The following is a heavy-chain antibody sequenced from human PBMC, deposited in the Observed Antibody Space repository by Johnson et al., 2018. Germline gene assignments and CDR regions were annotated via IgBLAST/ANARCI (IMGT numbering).Heavy chain of an antibody. J-gene: IGHJ6*02. V-gene: IGHV3-21*01. D-gene: IGHD3-3*01. Sequence: VQLGQSGGGLVKHGGTLRLPCEASGFTFSSYSMNWVRQAPGKGLEWVSSISSRSSYIYYADSVKGRFTISRDNAKNSMYLQRKSRRAEDTAVYYCASLNNSLYYDFWSGYYTGMDVWGQGTTVTVSS. CDR1: GFTFSSYS. CDR3: ASLNNSLYYDFWSGYYTGMDV. CDR2: ISSRSSYI.